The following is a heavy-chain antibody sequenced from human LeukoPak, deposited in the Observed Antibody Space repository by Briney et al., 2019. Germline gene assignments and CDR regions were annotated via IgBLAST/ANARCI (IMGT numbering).Heavy chain of an antibody. Sequence: SETLSLTCTGSGGSISSYYWSWIRQPPRKGLEWIVYIYYSGSTNYNPSLKSRVTISVDTSKNQFSLKLSSVTAADTAVYYCAGGDDFWSGFPDYWGQGTLVTVYS. CDR3: AGGDDFWSGFPDY. J-gene: IGHJ4*02. D-gene: IGHD3-3*01. V-gene: IGHV4-59*01. CDR1: GGSISSYY. CDR2: IYYSGST.